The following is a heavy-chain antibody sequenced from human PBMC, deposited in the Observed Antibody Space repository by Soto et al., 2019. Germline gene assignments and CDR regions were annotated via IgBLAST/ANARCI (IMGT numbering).Heavy chain of an antibody. V-gene: IGHV1-2*04. CDR1: GYSFTDYH. CDR3: ARGDSTDCSNGVCSFFYNHDMDV. J-gene: IGHJ6*02. D-gene: IGHD2-8*01. CDR2: INPKSGGT. Sequence: ASVKVSCKAPGYSFTDYHIHWVRQAPGQGLEWLGRINPKSGGTSTAQKFQGWVTMTTDTSISTASMELTRLTSDDTAIYYCARGDSTDCSNGVCSFFYNHDMDVWGQGTTVTVSS.